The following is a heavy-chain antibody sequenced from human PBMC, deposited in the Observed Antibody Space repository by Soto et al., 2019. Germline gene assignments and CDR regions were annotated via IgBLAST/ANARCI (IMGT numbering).Heavy chain of an antibody. J-gene: IGHJ4*02. Sequence: PGGSLRLSCAASGFTFSSYATSWVRQAPGKGLEWVSAISGSGGSTYYADSVKGRFTISRDNSKNTLYLQMNSLRAEDTAVYYCATRPYGSGSYYTPIFGYWGQGTLVTVSS. CDR2: ISGSGGST. CDR3: ATRPYGSGSYYTPIFGY. CDR1: GFTFSSYA. V-gene: IGHV3-23*01. D-gene: IGHD3-10*01.